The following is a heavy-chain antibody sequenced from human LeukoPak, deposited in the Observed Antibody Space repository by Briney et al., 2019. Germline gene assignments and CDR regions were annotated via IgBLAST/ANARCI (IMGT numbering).Heavy chain of an antibody. CDR3: ARMEGVEMGENY. D-gene: IGHD5-24*01. J-gene: IGHJ4*02. V-gene: IGHV3-21*01. CDR2: ISSSSSYI. CDR1: GFTFSSYS. Sequence: PGGSLRLSCAASGFTFSSYSMNWVRQAPGKGLEWVSSISSSSSYIYYADSVKGRFTISRDNAKNSLYLQMNSLRAEDTAVYYCARMEGVEMGENYWGQGTLVTVSS.